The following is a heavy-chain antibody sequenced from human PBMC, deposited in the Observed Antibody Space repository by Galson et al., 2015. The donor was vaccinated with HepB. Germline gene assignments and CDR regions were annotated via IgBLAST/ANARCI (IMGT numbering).Heavy chain of an antibody. Sequence: SVKVSCKASGGTFSSYAISWVRQAPGQGLEWMGGIIPIFGTANYAQKFQGRVTITADKSTSTAYMELSSLRSEDTAVYYCAAGGLGEWLLLLHDYWGQGTLVTVSS. V-gene: IGHV1-69*06. D-gene: IGHD3-22*01. CDR3: AAGGLGEWLLLLHDY. CDR2: IIPIFGTA. J-gene: IGHJ4*02. CDR1: GGTFSSYA.